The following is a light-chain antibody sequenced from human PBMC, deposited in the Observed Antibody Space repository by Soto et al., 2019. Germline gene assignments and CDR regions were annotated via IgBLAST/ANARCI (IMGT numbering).Light chain of an antibody. CDR2: GNS. J-gene: IGLJ1*01. CDR3: QSYDTSLSGHSV. Sequence: QSVLTQPHSVSGAPGQRITISCTGSSSNIGAGYDVHWYQQLPGTAPKLLMYGNSNRPSGVPDRFSGSKSGTSASLAITGLQAEDEGEYYCQSYDTSLSGHSVFATGTKLTVL. V-gene: IGLV1-40*01. CDR1: SSNIGAGYD.